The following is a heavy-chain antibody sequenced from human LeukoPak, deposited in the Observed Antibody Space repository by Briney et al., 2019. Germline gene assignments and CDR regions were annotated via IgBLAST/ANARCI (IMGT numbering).Heavy chain of an antibody. CDR1: GFTFSSYS. V-gene: IGHV3-48*04. J-gene: IGHJ5*02. CDR3: ARDPLLYYYDSSGYSESP. D-gene: IGHD3-22*01. CDR2: ISSSRNII. Sequence: GGSLRLSCAASGFTFSSYSMNWVRQAPGKGQEWISYISSSRNIIYYADSVKGRFTISRDNAKNSLYLHMNSPRAEDTAVYYCARDPLLYYYDSSGYSESPWGQGTLVTVSS.